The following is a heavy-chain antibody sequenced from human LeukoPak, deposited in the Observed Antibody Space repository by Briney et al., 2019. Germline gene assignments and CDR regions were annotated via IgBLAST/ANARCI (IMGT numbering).Heavy chain of an antibody. J-gene: IGHJ4*02. D-gene: IGHD5-12*01. CDR1: GFTFSSYA. V-gene: IGHV3-23*01. CDR2: ISDRGGGT. CDR3: AKDPNSVATPGPFDY. Sequence: GGSLRLSCAASGFTFSSYAMNWVRQAPGKGLEWVSAISDRGGGTYYADSVRGRFAISRDNSKNTLYLQMNSLRAEDTAVYFCAKDPNSVATPGPFDYWGQGTLVTVSS.